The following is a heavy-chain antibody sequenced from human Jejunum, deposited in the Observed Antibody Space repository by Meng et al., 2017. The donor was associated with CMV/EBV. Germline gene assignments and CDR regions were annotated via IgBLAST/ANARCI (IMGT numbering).Heavy chain of an antibody. D-gene: IGHD5-18*01. J-gene: IGHJ5*02. CDR3: ARDAPPNNYGWFDP. CDR1: GGSISSYY. Sequence: VRLPEAGPGLVKPSETLSLTCTVSGGSISSYYWSWIRQPAGKGLEWIGRIYPNGNTNYNPSLKSRVTMSIDTSKNQFSLKLTSVTAADTAVYYCARDAPPNNYGWFDPWGQGTLVTVSS. V-gene: IGHV4-4*07. CDR2: IYPNGNT.